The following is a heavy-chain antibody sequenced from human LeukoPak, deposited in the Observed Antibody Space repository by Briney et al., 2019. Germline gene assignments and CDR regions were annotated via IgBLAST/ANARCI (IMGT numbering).Heavy chain of an antibody. J-gene: IGHJ3*02. CDR1: AGSISSGDYY. CDR2: IYSPGT. V-gene: IGHV4-61*02. D-gene: IGHD3-22*01. CDR3: VRGIGTSYDSSRDAFDI. Sequence: SETLSLTCTVSAGSISSGDYYWSWVRQPAGKGLEWIGRIYSPGTNYNYNPSLKSRVTISIDTSKNQFSLRPTSVTAADTAVYYCVRGIGTSYDSSRDAFDIWGQGTMVSVSS.